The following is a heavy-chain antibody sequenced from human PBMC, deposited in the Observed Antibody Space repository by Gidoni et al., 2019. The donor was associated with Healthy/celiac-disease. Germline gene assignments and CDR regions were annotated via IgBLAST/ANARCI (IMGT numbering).Heavy chain of an antibody. CDR2: INPNSGGT. Sequence: QVQLVQSGAEVQKPGASVKVSCNSSRYPFPGYYMHGGRQAPGHGLEWMGWINPNSGGTNYAQKFQGRVTMTRDTSISTAYMELSRLRSDDTDVYYCARGGGNDYGDYEFYYWGQGTLVTVSS. J-gene: IGHJ4*02. V-gene: IGHV1-2*02. CDR1: RYPFPGYY. CDR3: ARGGGNDYGDYEFYY. D-gene: IGHD4-17*01.